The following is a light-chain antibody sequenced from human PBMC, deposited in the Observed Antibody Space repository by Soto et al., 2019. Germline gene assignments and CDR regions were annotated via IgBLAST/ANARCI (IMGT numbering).Light chain of an antibody. CDR1: QSVSSN. J-gene: IGKJ4*01. Sequence: EIVMTQSPATLSGSPGERATLSCRSSQSVSSNFAWYQQRPAQAPRLLIYDVSTKATGVPTRVSGSGSGTEFTLTISSLQSEAFAVYYCQQYHVWLLTFGGGTRVQIK. V-gene: IGKV3D-15*01. CDR2: DVS. CDR3: QQYHVWLLT.